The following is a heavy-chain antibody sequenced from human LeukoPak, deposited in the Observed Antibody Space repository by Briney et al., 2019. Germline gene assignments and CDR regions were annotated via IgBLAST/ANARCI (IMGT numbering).Heavy chain of an antibody. J-gene: IGHJ3*02. V-gene: IGHV1-2*06. D-gene: IGHD3-22*01. CDR1: GYTFTGYY. Sequence: GASVKVSCRASGYTFTGYYMHWVRQAPGQGLEWMGRINPNSGGTNYAQKFQGRVTMTRDTSISTAYMELSRLRSDDTAVYYCAREPIERYYDSSGYYYHTPGDAFDIWGQGTMVTVSS. CDR3: AREPIERYYDSSGYYYHTPGDAFDI. CDR2: INPNSGGT.